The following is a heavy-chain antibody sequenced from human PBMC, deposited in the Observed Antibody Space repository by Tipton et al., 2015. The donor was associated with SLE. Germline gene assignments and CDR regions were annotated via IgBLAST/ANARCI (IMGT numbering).Heavy chain of an antibody. CDR2: IGWNSGGI. J-gene: IGHJ4*02. V-gene: IGHV3-9*01. CDR1: GFTFDDYA. Sequence: SLRLSCAASGFTFDDYAMHWVRQAPGKGLEWVSGIGWNSGGIDYAGSVKGRFTISRDNANNSLYLQMNSLRAEDTAFYYCAGSSQWLVNTFDSWGQGTLVAVSS. CDR3: AGSSQWLVNTFDS. D-gene: IGHD6-19*01.